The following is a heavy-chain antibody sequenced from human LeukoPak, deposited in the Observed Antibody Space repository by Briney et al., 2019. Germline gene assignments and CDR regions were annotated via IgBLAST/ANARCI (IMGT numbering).Heavy chain of an antibody. V-gene: IGHV1-18*01. D-gene: IGHD5-24*01. CDR3: ARNPLQGVRSDGPSDY. CDR2: ISAYNGNT. CDR1: GYTFASYG. J-gene: IGHJ4*02. Sequence: GASVKVSCKASGYTFASYGISWVRQAPGQGLEWMGWISAYNGNTNYAQKLQGRVTMTTDTSTSTAYMELRSLRSDDTAVYYCARNPLQGVRSDGPSDYWGQGTLVTVSS.